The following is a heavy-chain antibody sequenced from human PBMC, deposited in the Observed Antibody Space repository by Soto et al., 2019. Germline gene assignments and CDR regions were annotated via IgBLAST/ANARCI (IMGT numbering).Heavy chain of an antibody. D-gene: IGHD1-1*01. CDR3: AKDIFSTRLQHPNFDY. V-gene: IGHV3-23*01. J-gene: IGHJ4*02. CDR2: ISGSGGST. CDR1: GFTFSSYA. Sequence: EVQLLESGGGLVQPGGSLRLSCAASGFTFSSYAMSWVRQAPGKGLEWVSAISGSGGSTYYADSVKGRFTISRDNSKNTLYLQMNSLRAEDTAVYYCAKDIFSTRLQHPNFDYWGQGTLVTVSS.